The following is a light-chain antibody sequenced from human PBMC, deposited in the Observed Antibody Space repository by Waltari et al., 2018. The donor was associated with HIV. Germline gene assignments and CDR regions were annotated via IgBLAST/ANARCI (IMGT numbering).Light chain of an antibody. CDR3: HSRDTNSDHYV. CDR2: GAN. Sequence: SSELTQDPVVSVALGQTINITCQGDSLRSFFANWYQQRPGQAPVLVGYGANRRPSCIPDRFSASNSGNTSSLIISDAQAVDEADYYCHSRDTNSDHYVFGGGTRVIV. CDR1: SLRSFF. V-gene: IGLV3-19*01. J-gene: IGLJ1*01.